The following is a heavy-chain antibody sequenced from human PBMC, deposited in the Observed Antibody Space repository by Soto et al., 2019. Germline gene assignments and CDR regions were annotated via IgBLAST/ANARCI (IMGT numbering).Heavy chain of an antibody. CDR1: GGTFSSYA. CDR3: AGEGYCSSTSCPRHYYGMDV. CDR2: IIPIFGTA. Sequence: QVQLVQSGAEVKKPGSSVKVSCKASGGTFSSYAISWVRQAPGQGLEWMGGIIPIFGTANYAQKFQGRVTIIADESTSTAYMELSSLRSEDTAVYYCAGEGYCSSTSCPRHYYGMDVWGQGTTVTVSS. J-gene: IGHJ6*02. V-gene: IGHV1-69*01. D-gene: IGHD2-2*01.